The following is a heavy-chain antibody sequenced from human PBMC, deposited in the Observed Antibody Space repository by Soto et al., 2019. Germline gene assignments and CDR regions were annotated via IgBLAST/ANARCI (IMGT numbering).Heavy chain of an antibody. J-gene: IGHJ5*02. CDR3: ARDPGYCSGGSCQNWFDP. D-gene: IGHD2-15*01. Sequence: SETLSLTCTVSGGSISSGDYYWSWIRQPPGKGLEWIGYIYYSGSTYYNPSLKSRVTISVDTSKNQFSLKLSSVTATDTAVYYCARDPGYCSGGSCQNWFDPWGQGTLVTVPS. V-gene: IGHV4-30-4*01. CDR1: GGSISSGDYY. CDR2: IYYSGST.